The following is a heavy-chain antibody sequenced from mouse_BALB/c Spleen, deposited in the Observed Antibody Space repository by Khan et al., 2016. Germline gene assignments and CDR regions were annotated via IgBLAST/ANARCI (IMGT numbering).Heavy chain of an antibody. CDR2: LSYSGST. J-gene: IGHJ4*01. Sequence: EVQLQESGPGLVKPSQSLSLTCTVTGYSITSDYAWNWIRQFPGNKLEWMGFLSYSGSTSYNPSLNSRISITRDTSTNQFFLQLNAGTTEDTATDYCARSPFYDGYSYWGQGTSVTVST. CDR3: ARSPFYDGYSY. CDR1: GYSITSDYA. V-gene: IGHV3-2*02. D-gene: IGHD2-3*01.